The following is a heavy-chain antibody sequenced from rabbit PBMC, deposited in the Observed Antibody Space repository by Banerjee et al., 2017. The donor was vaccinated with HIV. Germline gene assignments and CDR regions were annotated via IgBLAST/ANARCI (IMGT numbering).Heavy chain of an antibody. V-gene: IGHV1S45*01. J-gene: IGHJ5*01. Sequence: QQQLEESGGGLVKPGGTLTLTCKASGFSFSSSYWICWVRQAPGKGLEWIACINTGTSGTWYATWVNGRFTISETSSTTVTLQMTSLTAADTATYFCASDAGYAGYGYGDWLDLWGPGTLVTVS. CDR2: INTGTSGT. D-gene: IGHD6-1*01. CDR3: ASDAGYAGYGYGDWLDL. CDR1: GFSFSSSYW.